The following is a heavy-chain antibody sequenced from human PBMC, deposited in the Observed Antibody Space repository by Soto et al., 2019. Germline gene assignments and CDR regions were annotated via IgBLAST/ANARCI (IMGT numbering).Heavy chain of an antibody. CDR1: GGSIRNGDYY. CDR2: VYYSGTT. CDR3: VTVNLVGAAYYFDY. J-gene: IGHJ4*02. V-gene: IGHV4-30-4*01. D-gene: IGHD1-26*01. Sequence: SETLSLTCTVSGGSIRNGDYYWGWIRQPPGKGLEWIGYVYYSGTTYSHPSLNSRVSISVDTSENQFSLRLTSVTAADTAVYYCVTVNLVGAAYYFDYWGPGTLVTISS.